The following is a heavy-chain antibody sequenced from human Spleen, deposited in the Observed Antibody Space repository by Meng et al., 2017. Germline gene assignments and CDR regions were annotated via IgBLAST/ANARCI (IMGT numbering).Heavy chain of an antibody. CDR3: ASGTPGRSYCDY. V-gene: IGHV1-18*01. CDR2: FVSNADT. J-gene: IGHJ4*02. D-gene: IGHD2-15*01. Sequence: QAQLLQAGAEEKKPGASVWISCKASGYTSASYGISWFRQAPGQGLEWMGWFVSNADTYPAQKFQGRVTMTRDTHTSTDFMELRSLRFDDTDVYYCASGTPGRSYCDYWGQGTLVTVSS. CDR1: GYTSASYG.